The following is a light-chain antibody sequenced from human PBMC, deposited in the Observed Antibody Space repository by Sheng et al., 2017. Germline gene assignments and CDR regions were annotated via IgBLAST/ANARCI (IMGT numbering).Light chain of an antibody. V-gene: IGKV3-15*01. CDR1: QTISIN. J-gene: IGKJ1*01. Sequence: EIEMTQSPATLSVSPGERATLSCRASQTISINLAWYQQKPGQAPRLLIYGASTRATGIPDRFSGSGSGTEFTLTISSLESEDFAVYYCQQYNNWPPWTFGQGTKVEIK. CDR3: QQYNNWPPWT. CDR2: GAS.